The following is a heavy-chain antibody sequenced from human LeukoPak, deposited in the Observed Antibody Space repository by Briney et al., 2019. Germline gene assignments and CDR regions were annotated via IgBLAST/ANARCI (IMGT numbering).Heavy chain of an antibody. Sequence: SDTLSLTCAVYGGSFSGYYWRWIRQPPGKALEWMGEINLTGRTNYNPSLKSRVPISLDTSKNQFSLKLSSVAAADTAVCCCARGGGGVIITSYYYYLDVWAKGTTVTVSS. D-gene: IGHD3-3*01. CDR2: INLTGRT. CDR3: ARGGGGVIITSYYYYLDV. V-gene: IGHV4-34*01. J-gene: IGHJ6*03. CDR1: GGSFSGYY.